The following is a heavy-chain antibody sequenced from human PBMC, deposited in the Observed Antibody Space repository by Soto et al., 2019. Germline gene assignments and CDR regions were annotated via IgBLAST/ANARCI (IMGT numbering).Heavy chain of an antibody. CDR1: GGTFSSYA. Sequence: QVQLVQSGAEVKKPGSSVKVSCKASGGTFSSYAISWVRQAPGQGLEWMGGIIPMFGTANYAQKFQGRVTITADESTSTAYRELSSLRSEDTAVYDCASRSGEGKNIVLYGMDVWGQGTTVTVSS. V-gene: IGHV1-69*12. CDR3: ASRSGEGKNIVLYGMDV. D-gene: IGHD5-12*01. J-gene: IGHJ6*02. CDR2: IIPMFGTA.